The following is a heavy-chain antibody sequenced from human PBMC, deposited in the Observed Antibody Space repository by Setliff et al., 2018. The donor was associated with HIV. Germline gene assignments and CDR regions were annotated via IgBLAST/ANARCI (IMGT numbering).Heavy chain of an antibody. V-gene: IGHV4-61*09. Sequence: PSETLSLTCTVSGGSISSGSHFWGWIRQPAGKGLEWIGHISTSGTTKYNPSLKSRVTISVDTSKKHFSLRLTSVTAADTAVYFCARGAGDGGSGDNYYFYYYYMDVWGKGTTVTVSS. CDR1: GGSISSGSHF. CDR2: ISTSGTT. CDR3: ARGAGDGGSGDNYYFYYYYMDV. J-gene: IGHJ6*03. D-gene: IGHD3-10*01.